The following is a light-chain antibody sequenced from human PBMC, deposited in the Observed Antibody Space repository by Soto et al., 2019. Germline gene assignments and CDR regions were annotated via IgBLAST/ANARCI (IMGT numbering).Light chain of an antibody. CDR1: SSDVGSYYL. J-gene: IGLJ2*01. CDR2: EGT. V-gene: IGLV2-23*01. CDR3: CSYTRSKTVI. Sequence: QSALTQPASVSGYPGQSITISCTGTSSDVGSYYLVSWYQQYPGKAPKLMIYEGTKRPSGVSNRFSGSKSGNTASLTISGLQPDDEADYHGCSYTRSKTVIFGGGTKVTVL.